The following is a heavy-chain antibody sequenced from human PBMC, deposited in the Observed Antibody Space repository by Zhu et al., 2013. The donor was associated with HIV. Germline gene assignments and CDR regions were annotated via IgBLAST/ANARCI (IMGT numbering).Heavy chain of an antibody. J-gene: IGHJ6*02. CDR2: INPNSGGT. V-gene: IGHV1-2*04. Sequence: QVQLVQSGAEVKKPGASVKVSCKASGYTFTGYYMHWVRQAPGQGLEWMGWINPNSGGTNYAQKFQGWVTMTRDTSISTAYMELSRLRSDDTAVYYCARARENSNRAIYYYYYGMDVWGQGTTVTVSS. D-gene: IGHD4-4*01. CDR1: GYTFTGYY. CDR3: ARARENSNRAIYYYYYGMDV.